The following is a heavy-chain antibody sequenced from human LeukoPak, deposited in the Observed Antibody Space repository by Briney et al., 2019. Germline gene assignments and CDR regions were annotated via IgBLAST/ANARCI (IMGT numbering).Heavy chain of an antibody. J-gene: IGHJ4*02. D-gene: IGHD5-18*01. CDR3: AKDAGYNYAYSFDY. CDR1: GFTFNSYG. V-gene: IGHV3-30*02. Sequence: GGSLRLSCAASGFTFNSYGMHWVRQAPGKGLEWVAFIRYDASNQYYADSVKGRFTISRDKSKNRLYLQMNSLRAEDTAVYYCAKDAGYNYAYSFDYWGQGTLLTVSS. CDR2: IRYDASNQ.